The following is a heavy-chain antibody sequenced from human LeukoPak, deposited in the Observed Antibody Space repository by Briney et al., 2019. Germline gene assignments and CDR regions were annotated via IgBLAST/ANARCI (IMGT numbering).Heavy chain of an antibody. CDR3: ARDFPVAGNFDY. Sequence: SETLSLTCSVSGGSISSYYWSWIRQPPGKGLEWIGEIYHSGSTNYNPSLKSRVTISVDKSKNQFSLKLSSVTAADTAVYYCARDFPVAGNFDYWGQGTLVTVSS. J-gene: IGHJ4*02. D-gene: IGHD6-19*01. CDR2: IYHSGST. CDR1: GGSISSYY. V-gene: IGHV4-59*12.